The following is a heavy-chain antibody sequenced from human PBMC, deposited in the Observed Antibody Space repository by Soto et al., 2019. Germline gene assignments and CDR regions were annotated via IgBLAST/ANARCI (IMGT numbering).Heavy chain of an antibody. CDR3: STTGGY. Sequence: PGGSLILCCVSSRSTFICFLMSWVRQAPGRGLEWVATIRQDGGQMYYVDSVKGRFTISRDRAKNSLYLQMNSLTVEDTALYYCSTTGGYWGQGILVTGSS. J-gene: IGHJ4*02. D-gene: IGHD2-8*02. V-gene: IGHV3-7*02. CDR2: IRQDGGQM. CDR1: RSTFICFL.